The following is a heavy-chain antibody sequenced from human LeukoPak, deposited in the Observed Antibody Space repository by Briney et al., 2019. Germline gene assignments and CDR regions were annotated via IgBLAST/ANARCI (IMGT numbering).Heavy chain of an antibody. J-gene: IGHJ5*02. D-gene: IGHD1-1*01. CDR2: ISGSGGST. CDR3: ARVVNWNDPSWFDP. V-gene: IGHV3-23*01. Sequence: GGSLRLSCAASGFTFSSYAMSWVRQAPGKGLEWVSAISGSGGSTYYADSVKGRFTISRDNAKNSLYLQMNSLRAEDTALYYCARVVNWNDPSWFDPWGRGTLVTVSS. CDR1: GFTFSSYA.